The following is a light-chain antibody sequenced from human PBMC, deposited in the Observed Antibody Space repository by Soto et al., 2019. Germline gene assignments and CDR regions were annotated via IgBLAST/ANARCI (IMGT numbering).Light chain of an antibody. CDR2: GAS. CDR1: QSVSSY. CDR3: QQYGSSPIT. V-gene: IGKV3-20*01. Sequence: EIVSTQSPGTLSLSPGERATLSCRASQSVSSYLAWYQQKPGQAPRLLIYGASSRATGIPDRFSGGGSGTDFTPTISRLEPEDFAVYYCQQYGSSPITFGQGTRLEIK. J-gene: IGKJ5*01.